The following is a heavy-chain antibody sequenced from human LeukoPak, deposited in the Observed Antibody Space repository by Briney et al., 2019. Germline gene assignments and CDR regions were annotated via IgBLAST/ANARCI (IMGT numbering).Heavy chain of an antibody. CDR3: ASVNYGDYGLDAFDI. V-gene: IGHV4-30-2*01. CDR1: GASISSGGYS. CDR2: MYHRRST. D-gene: IGHD4-17*01. J-gene: IGHJ3*02. Sequence: ASQTLSLTCAVSGASISSGGYSWSWIRQPPGKGLEWIGYMYHRRSTYYNPSLKSRVTISVDRSKNQFSLKLSSVTAADTAVYYCASVNYGDYGLDAFDIWGQGTMVTVSS.